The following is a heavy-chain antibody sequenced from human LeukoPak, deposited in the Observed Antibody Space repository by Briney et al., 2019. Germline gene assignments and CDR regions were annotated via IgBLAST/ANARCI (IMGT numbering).Heavy chain of an antibody. V-gene: IGHV3-11*04. J-gene: IGHJ6*03. Sequence: GGSLRLSCAASGFTFSDYYMSWIRQAPGKGLEWVSYISSSGSTIYYADSVKGRFTISRDNAKNSLNLQMNSLRAEDTAVYYCARLYYDFWSGYHLDYYYYMDVWGKGTTVTVSS. D-gene: IGHD3-3*01. CDR2: ISSSGSTI. CDR3: ARLYYDFWSGYHLDYYYYMDV. CDR1: GFTFSDYY.